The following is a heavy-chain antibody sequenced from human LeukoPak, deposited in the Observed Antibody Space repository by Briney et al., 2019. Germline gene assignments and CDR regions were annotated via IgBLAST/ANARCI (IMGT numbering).Heavy chain of an antibody. Sequence: HAGGSLRLSCAASGFTFTSYAMGWVRQAPEKGLECVSSVSGSGGTTYYADSVKGRFTISRDNSKNTLYVQVNSLGTEDTAAYYCAKGSYYDSSGSFYFDYWDQGTLVTVSS. CDR1: GFTFTSYA. CDR2: VSGSGGTT. D-gene: IGHD3-22*01. J-gene: IGHJ4*02. CDR3: AKGSYYDSSGSFYFDY. V-gene: IGHV3-23*01.